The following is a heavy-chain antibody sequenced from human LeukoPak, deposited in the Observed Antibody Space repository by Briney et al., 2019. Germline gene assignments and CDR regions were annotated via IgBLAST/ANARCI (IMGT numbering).Heavy chain of an antibody. Sequence: GESLKISCKGSGYSFTSYWISWVRQMPGKGLEWMGSIDPSDSYTNYSPSFQGHVTISADKSISTAYLQWSSLKASDTAMYYCAWGSGGAFDYWGQGTLITVSS. J-gene: IGHJ4*02. CDR1: GYSFTSYW. CDR3: AWGSGGAFDY. CDR2: IDPSDSYT. V-gene: IGHV5-10-1*01. D-gene: IGHD3-10*01.